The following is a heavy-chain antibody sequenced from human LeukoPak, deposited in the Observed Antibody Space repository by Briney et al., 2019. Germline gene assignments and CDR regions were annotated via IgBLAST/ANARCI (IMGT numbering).Heavy chain of an antibody. J-gene: IGHJ5*02. D-gene: IGHD2-15*01. CDR1: GGSISSGDYY. CDR2: IYYSGST. V-gene: IGHV4-30-4*01. CDR3: ASQVAVAARGGWFDP. Sequence: SQTLSLTCTVSGGSISSGDYYWSWIRQPPGKGLEWIGYIYYSGSTYYNPSLKSRVTISVDTSKNQFSLKLSSVTAADTAVYYCASQVAVAARGGWFDPWGQGTLVTVSS.